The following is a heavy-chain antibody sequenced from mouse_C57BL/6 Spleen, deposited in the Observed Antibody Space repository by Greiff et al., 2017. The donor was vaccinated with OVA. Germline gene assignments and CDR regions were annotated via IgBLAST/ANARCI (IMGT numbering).Heavy chain of an antibody. CDR1: GYTFTSYW. Sequence: VQLQQPGAELVKPGASVKMSCKASGYTFTSYWITWVKQRPGQGLEWIGDIYPGSGSTNYNEKFKSKATLTVVTSSSTAYIQLSSLTSEDSAVYYCARYGLVVSTDYWGQGTTLTVSS. D-gene: IGHD1-1*01. CDR3: ARYGLVVSTDY. J-gene: IGHJ2*01. CDR2: IYPGSGST. V-gene: IGHV1-55*01.